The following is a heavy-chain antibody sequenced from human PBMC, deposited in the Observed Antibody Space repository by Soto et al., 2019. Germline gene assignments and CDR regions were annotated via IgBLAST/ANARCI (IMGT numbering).Heavy chain of an antibody. V-gene: IGHV4-39*02. CDR1: GGSISSSSYY. CDR3: AREFTTTPTYDYGDYGNYYYYGLDV. Sequence: LSLTCTVSGGSISSSSYYWGWIRQPPGKGLEWIGSIYYSGSTYYNPSLKIRVTISVDTSKNQFSLKLSSVTAADTAVYYCAREFTTTPTYDYGDYGNYYYYGLDVWGQGTTVTVSS. J-gene: IGHJ6*02. D-gene: IGHD4-17*01. CDR2: IYYSGST.